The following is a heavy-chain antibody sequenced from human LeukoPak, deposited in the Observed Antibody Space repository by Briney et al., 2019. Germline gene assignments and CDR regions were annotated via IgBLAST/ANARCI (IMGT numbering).Heavy chain of an antibody. CDR2: INPNSGGT. CDR3: ARDKGGHSLNWFDP. J-gene: IGHJ5*02. Sequence: ASVKVSCKASGYTFTGYYMHWVRQAPGQGLEWMGWINPNSGGTNYAQKFQGRVTMTRDTSISTAYMELSRLRSDDTAVYYCARDKGGHSLNWFDPWGQGTLVTVSS. V-gene: IGHV1-2*02. CDR1: GYTFTGYY. D-gene: IGHD5-18*01.